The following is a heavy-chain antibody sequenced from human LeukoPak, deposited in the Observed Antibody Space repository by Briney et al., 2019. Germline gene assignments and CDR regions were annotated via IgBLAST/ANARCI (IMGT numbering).Heavy chain of an antibody. CDR1: GYSFTSYW. CDR3: ARHGHYYGSGSYYDY. Sequence: GEPLKISCKASGYSFTSYWISWVRQIPGKGLEWMGRIDPSDSYTNSSPSFLGHVTISADKSISTAYLQWSSVKASDTAMYYCARHGHYYGSGSYYDYWGQGTLVTVSS. D-gene: IGHD3-10*01. V-gene: IGHV5-10-1*01. CDR2: IDPSDSYT. J-gene: IGHJ4*02.